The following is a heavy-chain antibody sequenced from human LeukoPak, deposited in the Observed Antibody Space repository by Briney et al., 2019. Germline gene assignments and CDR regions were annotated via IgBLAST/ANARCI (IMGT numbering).Heavy chain of an antibody. J-gene: IGHJ4*02. V-gene: IGHV3-53*01. D-gene: IGHD4-23*01. CDR3: ARVLPAGNCFDD. CDR2: IYSGGST. CDR1: GLSVTSNY. Sequence: GGSLTLFCPASGLSVTSNYMSCVRQAPGKGLEWLSVIYSGGSTYYADSVTGRFTISRDNSKITLYLQMNSLRAEDTAVYYCARVLPAGNCFDDWGQGILVTVSS.